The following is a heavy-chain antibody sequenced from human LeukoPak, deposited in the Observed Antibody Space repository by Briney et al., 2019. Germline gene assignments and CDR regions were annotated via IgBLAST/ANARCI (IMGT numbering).Heavy chain of an antibody. Sequence: SQTLSLTCAISGDSVSSNSAAWNWIRQSPSRGLEWLGRTYYRSQRYNDYEVSVNSRITINADTAKNQFSLHLNSVTPEDTAVYYCARAYNWNYGYWGQGTLVTVSS. J-gene: IGHJ4*02. CDR2: TYYRSQRYN. CDR3: ARAYNWNYGY. D-gene: IGHD1-7*01. CDR1: GDSVSSNSAA. V-gene: IGHV6-1*01.